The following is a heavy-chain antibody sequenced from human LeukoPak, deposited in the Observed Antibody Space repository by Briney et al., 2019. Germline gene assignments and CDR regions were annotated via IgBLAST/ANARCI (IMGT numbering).Heavy chain of an antibody. Sequence: PGRSLRLSYAASEFTFSTQGMHWLRQAPGKGLEWVAVISYDGSYKFYADSVKGRFTISRDNSKSTLYLQMNSLRAEDTAVYYCEKDSYSGLIANDYWGQGTLVTVSS. J-gene: IGHJ4*02. CDR3: EKDSYSGLIANDY. V-gene: IGHV3-30*18. CDR1: EFTFSTQG. D-gene: IGHD2-2*02. CDR2: ISYDGSYK.